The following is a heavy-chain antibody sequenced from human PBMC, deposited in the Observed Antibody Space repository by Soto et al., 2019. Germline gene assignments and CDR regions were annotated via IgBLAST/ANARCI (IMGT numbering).Heavy chain of an antibody. CDR3: AKDARGRCSGGSCYSGAAKIY. CDR2: ISGSGGST. D-gene: IGHD2-15*01. Sequence: PGGSLRLSCAASGFTFSSYAMSWVRQAPGKGLEWVSAISGSGGSTYYADSVKGRFTISRDNSKNTLYLQMNSLRAEDTAVYYCAKDARGRCSGGSCYSGAAKIYWGQGTLVTVSS. CDR1: GFTFSSYA. J-gene: IGHJ4*02. V-gene: IGHV3-23*01.